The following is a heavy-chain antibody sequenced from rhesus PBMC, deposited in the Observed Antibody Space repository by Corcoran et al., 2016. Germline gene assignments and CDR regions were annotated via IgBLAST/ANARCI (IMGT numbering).Heavy chain of an antibody. Sequence: EVQLVQSGAEVKRPGESLTISCKTSGYSFTSSWISWVRQMPGKGREWMGAIDPSDSDTRYSPSFQGQVTISADKSISTTYLQWSSLKASDSATYYCARGNRNRYYFDYWGQGVLVTVSS. CDR2: IDPSDSDT. D-gene: IGHD4-17*01. CDR3: ARGNRNRYYFDY. V-gene: IGHV5-2*01. J-gene: IGHJ4*01. CDR1: GYSFTSSW.